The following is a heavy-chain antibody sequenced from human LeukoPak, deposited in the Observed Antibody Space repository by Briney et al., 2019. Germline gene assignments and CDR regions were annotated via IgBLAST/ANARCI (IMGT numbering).Heavy chain of an antibody. CDR2: ISYDGSNE. Sequence: PGGSLRLSCAASGFPFSNYGVHWVRQAPGKGLEWVAVISYDGSNEYYADSVKGRFPISRDNSKNTLYLQMNSLRAEDTAVYYCAGSWFYRDYFEYWGQGTLVTVSS. CDR3: AGSWFYRDYFEY. V-gene: IGHV3-30*03. J-gene: IGHJ4*02. CDR1: GFPFSNYG. D-gene: IGHD3-10*01.